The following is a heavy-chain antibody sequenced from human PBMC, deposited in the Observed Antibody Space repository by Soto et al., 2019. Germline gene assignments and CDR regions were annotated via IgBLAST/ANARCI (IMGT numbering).Heavy chain of an antibody. CDR3: ARDLTAEGDVCDF. Sequence: PGGSLRLSCAVSGFTFSSYGMHWVRQAPGKGLEWVAVISYDGSYKYYVDSVKGRFTISRDNSKNTLYLQMNSLRAEDTAVYYCARDLTAEGDVCDFWGQGTLVIGSS. J-gene: IGHJ4*02. CDR2: ISYDGSYK. CDR1: GFTFSSYG. V-gene: IGHV3-30*03. D-gene: IGHD2-21*01.